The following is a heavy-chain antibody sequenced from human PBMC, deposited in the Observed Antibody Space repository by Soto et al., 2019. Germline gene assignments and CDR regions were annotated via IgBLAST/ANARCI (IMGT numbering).Heavy chain of an antibody. Sequence: QVQLVQSGAEVKKPGSSVKVSCKASGGTFSSYAISWVRQAPGQGLEWMGGIIPIFGTANYAQKFQGRVTITADESTSTAYKELSSLRSEDTAVYYCERNQSSGWYKNWFDPWGQGTLVTVSS. CDR2: IIPIFGTA. D-gene: IGHD6-19*01. J-gene: IGHJ5*02. V-gene: IGHV1-69*01. CDR3: ERNQSSGWYKNWFDP. CDR1: GGTFSSYA.